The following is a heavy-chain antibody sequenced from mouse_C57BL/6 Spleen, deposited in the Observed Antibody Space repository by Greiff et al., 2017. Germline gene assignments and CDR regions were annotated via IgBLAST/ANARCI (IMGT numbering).Heavy chain of an antibody. CDR1: GISITTGYYR. J-gene: IGHJ4*01. V-gene: IGHV3-5*01. CDR3: ARYGTGYAMDY. Sequence: EVKLVESGPGLVKPSQTVFLTCTVTGISITTGYYRWSWIRQFPGNKLEWIGYIYYSGTITYNPSLTSRTTITRDSPKNQSFLEMNTLTAEDTATDYCARYGTGYAMDYWGQGTSVTVSS. CDR2: IYYSGTI. D-gene: IGHD1-1*01.